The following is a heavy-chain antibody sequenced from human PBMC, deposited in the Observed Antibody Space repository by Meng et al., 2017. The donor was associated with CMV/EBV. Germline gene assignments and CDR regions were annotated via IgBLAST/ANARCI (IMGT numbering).Heavy chain of an antibody. V-gene: IGHV1-8*03. Sequence: ASVKVSCKASGYTFTTYDINWVRQATGQGLEWMGRMSPNSGNTAYAQKFQGRVTITRKTSISTAYMELSSLRSEDTAVYYCARDLTLPQFFYGMDAWGQGTTVTVSS. CDR3: ARDLTLPQFFYGMDA. CDR2: MSPNSGNT. CDR1: GYTFTTYD. J-gene: IGHJ6*02. D-gene: IGHD1-26*01.